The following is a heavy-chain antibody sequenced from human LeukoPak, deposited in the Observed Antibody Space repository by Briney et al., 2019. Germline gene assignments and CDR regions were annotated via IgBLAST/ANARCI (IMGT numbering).Heavy chain of an antibody. V-gene: IGHV3-48*01. D-gene: IGHD3-10*01. CDR2: ISGSSSTI. Sequence: GGSLRLSCAASGFTFSSYSMNWVRQAPGKGLEWGSYISGSSSTIYYADSVKGRFTISRDNGKNTLYLQMNSLRAEDTAVYYCARDELLWFGELLDPYYYYGMDVWGQGTTVTVSS. CDR1: GFTFSSYS. CDR3: ARDELLWFGELLDPYYYYGMDV. J-gene: IGHJ6*02.